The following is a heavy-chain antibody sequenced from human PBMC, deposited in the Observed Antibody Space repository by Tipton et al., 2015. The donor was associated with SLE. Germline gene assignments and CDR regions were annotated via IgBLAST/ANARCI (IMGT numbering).Heavy chain of an antibody. CDR2: IWYDGSNK. CDR1: GFTFSSYG. V-gene: IGHV3-33*08. J-gene: IGHJ3*02. CDR3: AIGAARDAFDI. Sequence: SLRLSCAASGFTFSSYGMHWVRQAPGKGLEWVAVIWYDGSNKYYADSVKGRFTISRDNSKNTLYLQMNSLRAEDTAMYYCAIGAARDAFDIWGQGTMVTVSS. D-gene: IGHD3-10*01.